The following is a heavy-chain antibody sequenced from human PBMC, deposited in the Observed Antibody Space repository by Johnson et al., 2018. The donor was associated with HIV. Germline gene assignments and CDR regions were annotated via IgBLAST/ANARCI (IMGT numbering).Heavy chain of an antibody. CDR2: ISYDGSNK. V-gene: IGHV3-30-3*01. D-gene: IGHD6-6*01. J-gene: IGHJ3*02. CDR1: GFTFTSYA. CDR3: ARELLGSSSPDAFDI. Sequence: QVQLVESGGGVVQPARSLRLSCAASGFTFTSYALHWVRQAPGKGLEWVAVISYDGSNKYYADSVKGRFTISRDISKNTLYLLMNSLRPDDTAVYYCARELLGSSSPDAFDIWGQGTMVTVSS.